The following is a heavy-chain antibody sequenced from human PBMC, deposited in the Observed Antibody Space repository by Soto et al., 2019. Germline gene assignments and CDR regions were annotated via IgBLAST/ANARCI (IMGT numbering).Heavy chain of an antibody. CDR2: IGTAGDT. J-gene: IGHJ6*02. CDR1: GFTFSSYD. V-gene: IGHV3-13*01. CDR3: ARVRFGNGMDV. D-gene: IGHD3-10*01. Sequence: WGSLRLSCAASGFTFSSYDMHWVRQATGKGLEWVSAIGTAGDTYYPGSVKGRFTISRENAKNSLYLQMNSLRAGDTAVYYCARVRFGNGMDVWGQGTTVTVSS.